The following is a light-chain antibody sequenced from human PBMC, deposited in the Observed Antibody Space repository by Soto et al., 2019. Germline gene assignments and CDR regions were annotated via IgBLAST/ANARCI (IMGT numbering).Light chain of an antibody. J-gene: IGKJ1*01. CDR2: TAS. Sequence: DSQMTQSPSTLPASVGDRVTITCRASQSINSWLAWYQQKPGKAPKLLIYTASSLETGVPSRFSGSGSGTEFTLTISSLQPDDFATYYCQQYHTDSTFGQGTKVDIK. V-gene: IGKV1-5*03. CDR1: QSINSW. CDR3: QQYHTDST.